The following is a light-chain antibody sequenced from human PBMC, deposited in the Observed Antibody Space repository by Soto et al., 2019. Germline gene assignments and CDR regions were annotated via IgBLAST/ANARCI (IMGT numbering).Light chain of an antibody. V-gene: IGKV3-15*01. CDR1: QSVNSSY. CDR3: QQYSDWPPWT. CDR2: GAS. J-gene: IGKJ1*01. Sequence: EIVLTQSPGTLSLSPVERVTLSFRASQSVNSSYLAWYQHKPGQAPRLLIYGASTRAAGIPERFRGSGSGTEFTLTINSLQSDDFAVYYCQQYSDWPPWTFGQGTKVDI.